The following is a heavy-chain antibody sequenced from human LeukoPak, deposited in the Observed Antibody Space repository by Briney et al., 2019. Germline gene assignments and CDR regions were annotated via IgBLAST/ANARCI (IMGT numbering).Heavy chain of an antibody. J-gene: IGHJ5*02. CDR1: GGSINGYY. V-gene: IGHV4-59*05. Sequence: SETLSLTCIVSGGSINGYYWSWIRQPPGKGLEWIGSIYYSGSTYYNPSLKSRVTISVDTSKNQFSLKLSSVTAADTAVYYCASPEDPWGQGTLVTVSS. CDR2: IYYSGST. CDR3: ASPEDP.